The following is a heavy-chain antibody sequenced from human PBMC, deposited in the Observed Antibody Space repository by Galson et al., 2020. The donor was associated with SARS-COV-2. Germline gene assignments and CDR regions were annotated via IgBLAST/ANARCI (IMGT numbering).Heavy chain of an antibody. Sequence: GGSLRLSCAASGFTFDDFAMHWVRQAPGKGLEWVSGINGNSGSIVYADSVMGRFTISRDNAKKSLYLQMNSLRPEDTALYYCAKDLNIYGSGSYSDYWGQGTLVTVSS. V-gene: IGHV3-9*01. CDR2: INGNSGSI. CDR3: AKDLNIYGSGSYSDY. D-gene: IGHD3-10*01. J-gene: IGHJ4*02. CDR1: GFTFDDFA.